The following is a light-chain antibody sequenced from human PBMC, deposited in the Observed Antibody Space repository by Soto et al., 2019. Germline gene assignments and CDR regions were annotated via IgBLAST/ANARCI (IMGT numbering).Light chain of an antibody. V-gene: IGKV1-39*01. CDR1: ESISSY. J-gene: IGKJ2*01. Sequence: DVQMTQSPSSLSASIGERVTITCRASESISSYLNWYQQKPGKAPKLLIYTASSLQTGVPSRFSGSGSGTDFTLTINSLEGEDFATYYCQQSYSMPYTFGQGTQV. CDR2: TAS. CDR3: QQSYSMPYT.